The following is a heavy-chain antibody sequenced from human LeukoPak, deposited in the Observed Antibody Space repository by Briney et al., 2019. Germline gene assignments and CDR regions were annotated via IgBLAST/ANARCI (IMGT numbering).Heavy chain of an antibody. Sequence: PSETLSLTCTVSGGSISSYYWSWIRQPPGRGLEWIGYIYYSGSTNYNPSLKNRVTISVDTSKNQFSLRLSSVTAADTAVYYCAIALRHQLVTGWFDPRGQGTLVTVSS. CDR2: IYYSGST. V-gene: IGHV4-59*01. D-gene: IGHD6-13*01. CDR1: GGSISSYY. J-gene: IGHJ5*02. CDR3: AIALRHQLVTGWFDP.